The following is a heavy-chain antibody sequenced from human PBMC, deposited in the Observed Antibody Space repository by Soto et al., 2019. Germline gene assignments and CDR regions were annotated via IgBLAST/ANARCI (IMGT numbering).Heavy chain of an antibody. Sequence: PEECLTSCCGGPGYSFASYCIAWVLQLPGKRLEWMGIIYPVDSDIRYSPSFQGQVTISADKSISTAYLQCRSLQASDTAMYYCARTIAPAGDYNYYGMDVWGPGTTVTVSS. J-gene: IGHJ6*02. CDR2: IYPVDSDI. CDR1: GYSFASYC. CDR3: ARTIAPAGDYNYYGMDV. D-gene: IGHD6-13*01. V-gene: IGHV5-51*01.